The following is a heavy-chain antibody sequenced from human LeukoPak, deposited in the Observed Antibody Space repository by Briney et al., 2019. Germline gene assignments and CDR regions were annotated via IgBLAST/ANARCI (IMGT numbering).Heavy chain of an antibody. V-gene: IGHV3-48*03. D-gene: IGHD5-24*01. J-gene: IGHJ4*02. CDR2: ISSSGNAK. CDR3: AKENRWQ. Sequence: PGGSLRLSCAASGFTFSSYEMNWVRQAPGKGLDWVAYISSSGNAKHFADSVKGRFTISRDNSKNTLYLQMNSLRAEDTAVYYCAKENRWQWGQGTLVTVSS. CDR1: GFTFSSYE.